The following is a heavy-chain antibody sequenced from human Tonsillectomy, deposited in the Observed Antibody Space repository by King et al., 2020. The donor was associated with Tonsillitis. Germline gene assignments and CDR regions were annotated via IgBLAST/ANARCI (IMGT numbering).Heavy chain of an antibody. D-gene: IGHD6-19*01. V-gene: IGHV3-20*04. J-gene: IGHJ4*02. Sequence: VQLVESGGGVVRPGGSLRLSCAASGFRFDDNGMSWVRQAPGKGLEWVSGINWNGGSTGYADSVKGRFTISRDNAKNSLYLQMNSLRAEDTAFDYSARVGSKQWLVADYFDYWGQGTLVTVSS. CDR2: INWNGGST. CDR3: ARVGSKQWLVADYFDY. CDR1: GFRFDDNG.